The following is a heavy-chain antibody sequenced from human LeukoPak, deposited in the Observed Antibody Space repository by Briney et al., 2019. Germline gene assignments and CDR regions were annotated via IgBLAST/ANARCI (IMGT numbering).Heavy chain of an antibody. CDR2: ISSSSSTI. V-gene: IGHV3-48*01. J-gene: IGHJ4*02. CDR3: ARAQYYPDNTGYYYLHY. CDR1: GFTFSNYA. Sequence: GGSLRLSCAASGFTFSNYAMSWVRQAPGKGLEWVSYISSSSSTIYYADSVKGRFTISRDNAKNSLYLQTNSLRVEDTAVYYCARAQYYPDNTGYYYLHYWGQGTLVTVSS. D-gene: IGHD3-22*01.